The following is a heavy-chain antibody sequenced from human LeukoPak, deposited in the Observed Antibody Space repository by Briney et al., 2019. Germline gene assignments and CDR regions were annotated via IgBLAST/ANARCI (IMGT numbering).Heavy chain of an antibody. D-gene: IGHD6-19*01. J-gene: IGHJ5*02. CDR1: GYSISSGYY. Sequence: PSETLSLTCAVSGYSISSGYYWGWIRQPPGKGLEWVGSIYHSGSTYYNPSLKSRVTISVDTSKNQFSLKLSSVTAADTAVYHCARDQGIAVAGTLDRWFDPWGQGTLVTVSS. CDR3: ARDQGIAVAGTLDRWFDP. CDR2: IYHSGST. V-gene: IGHV4-38-2*02.